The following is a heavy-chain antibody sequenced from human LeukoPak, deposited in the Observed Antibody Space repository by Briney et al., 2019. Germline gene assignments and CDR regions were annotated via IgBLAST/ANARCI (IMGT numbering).Heavy chain of an antibody. Sequence: SETLSLTCTVSGGSISSYYWSWIRQPPGKGLEWIGYIYYSGSTNYNPSLKSRVTISVDTSKNQFSLKLSSVTAVDTAVYYCAREADLKYFDYWGQGTLVTVSS. CDR2: IYYSGST. J-gene: IGHJ4*02. CDR3: AREADLKYFDY. V-gene: IGHV4-59*01. D-gene: IGHD6-19*01. CDR1: GGSISSYY.